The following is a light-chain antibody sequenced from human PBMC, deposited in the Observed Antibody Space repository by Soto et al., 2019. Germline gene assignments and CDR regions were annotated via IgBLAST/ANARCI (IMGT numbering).Light chain of an antibody. CDR3: ISYTSSSTLYV. CDR1: SSDVGGYNY. V-gene: IGLV2-14*01. J-gene: IGLJ1*01. CDR2: EVS. Sequence: QSVLTQPASVSGSPGQSITISCSGASSDVGGYNYVSWYQQHPGNAPKLMIYEVSNRPSGVSNRFSGSKSGNTASLTISGLQAEDEADYYCISYTSSSTLYVFGTGTKVTAL.